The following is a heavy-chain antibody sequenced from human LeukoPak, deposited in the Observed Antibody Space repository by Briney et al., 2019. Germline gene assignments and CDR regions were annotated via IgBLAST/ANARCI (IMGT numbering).Heavy chain of an antibody. J-gene: IGHJ4*02. CDR3: ARGGGAYYFDY. Sequence: GGSLRLSCAASGFTFSNYWMHWVRQVPGKGLVWVSRINDLGISTNYADSVRGRFTISRDDAKNTLYLQMNSLRAEDTAVYYCARGGGAYYFDYWGRGTLVTVSS. D-gene: IGHD3-10*01. CDR2: INDLGIST. V-gene: IGHV3-74*01. CDR1: GFTFSNYW.